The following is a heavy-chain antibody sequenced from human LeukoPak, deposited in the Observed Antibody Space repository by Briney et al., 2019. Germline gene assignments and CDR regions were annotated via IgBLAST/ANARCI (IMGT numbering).Heavy chain of an antibody. V-gene: IGHV4-38-2*02. J-gene: IGHJ4*02. CDR2: IYQSGRT. CDR3: ARDYPGSSDY. CDR1: GFSISSGYY. Sequence: SETLSLTCTVSGFSISSGYYWGWIRQPPGKGLEWIGNIYQSGRTHYNPSLKSRVTISVDTSKNQFSLKLSSVTAADTAVYYCARDYPGSSDYWGQGTLVTVSS. D-gene: IGHD1-1*01.